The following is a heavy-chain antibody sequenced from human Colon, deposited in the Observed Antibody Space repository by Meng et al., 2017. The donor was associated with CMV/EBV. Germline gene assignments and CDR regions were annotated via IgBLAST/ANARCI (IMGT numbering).Heavy chain of an antibody. CDR1: GGSISSYY. CDR3: ARADSLTTADYYYYGMDV. V-gene: IGHV4-59*01. J-gene: IGHJ6*02. Sequence: SETLSLTCTVSGGSISSYYWSWIRQPLGKGLEWIGYIYYSGSTNYNPSLKSRVTISVDTSKNQFSLKLSSVTAADTAVYYCARADSLTTADYYYYGMDVWGQGTTVTVSS. CDR2: IYYSGST. D-gene: IGHD4-11*01.